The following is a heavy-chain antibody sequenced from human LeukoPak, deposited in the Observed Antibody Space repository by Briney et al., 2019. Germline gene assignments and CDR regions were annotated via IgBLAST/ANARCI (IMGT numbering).Heavy chain of an antibody. V-gene: IGHV4-59*08. J-gene: IGHJ5*01. CDR2: IYYSGST. D-gene: IGHD6-19*01. CDR1: GGSISSYY. Sequence: SETLSLTCTVSGGSISSYYWSWIRQPPGKGLEWIGYIYYSGSTNYNPSLKSRVTISVDTSKSQFSLRLSSVTAADTAVYYCARSAVTGPGWIDSWGQGTLVTVSS. CDR3: ARSAVTGPGWIDS.